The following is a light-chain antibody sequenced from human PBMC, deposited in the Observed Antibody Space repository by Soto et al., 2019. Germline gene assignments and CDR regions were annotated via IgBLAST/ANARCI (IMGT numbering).Light chain of an antibody. Sequence: QSVLTQPPSVSGAPGQRVTISCTGSSSNIGAGYDVHWYQQLPGTAPKLLIYGNSNRPSGVPDRFSGSKSGTSASLAITGLQAEDEAYYYCQSYDSSLSGWVFGGGTKLTV. CDR3: QSYDSSLSGWV. V-gene: IGLV1-40*01. J-gene: IGLJ3*02. CDR1: SSNIGAGYD. CDR2: GNS.